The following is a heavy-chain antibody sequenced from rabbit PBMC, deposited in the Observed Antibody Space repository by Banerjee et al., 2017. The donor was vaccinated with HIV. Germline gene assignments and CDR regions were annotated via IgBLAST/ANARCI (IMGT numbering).Heavy chain of an antibody. D-gene: IGHD6-1*01. J-gene: IGHJ4*01. Sequence: LQDSGGGLFQPGGSLALTCKASGFTLSSYVICWVRQAPGKGLEWIACIYAGSSGGTYYANWAKGRFTISKTSSTTVTLQMTSLTAADTATYFCARDNYADSGYAYLFKLWGPGTLVTVS. CDR3: ARDNYADSGYAYLFKL. V-gene: IGHV1S45*01. CDR2: IYAGSSGGT. CDR1: GFTLSSYV.